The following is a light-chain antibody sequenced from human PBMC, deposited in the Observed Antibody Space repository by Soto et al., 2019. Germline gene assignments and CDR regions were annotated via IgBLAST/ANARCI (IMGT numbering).Light chain of an antibody. CDR2: GAS. J-gene: IGKJ5*01. V-gene: IGKV3-20*01. CDR1: QSVSSSY. Sequence: EIVLTQSPCTLSLSPGERATLSCRASQSVSSSYLAWYQQKPGQAPRLLIYGASSRATGIPDRFSGSGSGTDFTLTISRLEPEDLAVYYCQLFGTSPPPFGQGTRRE. CDR3: QLFGTSPPP.